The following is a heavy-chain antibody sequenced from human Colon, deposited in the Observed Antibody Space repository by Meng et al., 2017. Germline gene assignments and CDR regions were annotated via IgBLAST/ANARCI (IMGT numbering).Heavy chain of an antibody. CDR2: IDRSGTT. J-gene: IGHJ4*02. CDR1: GYSISTAYY. CDR3: ARTIYSSSVDY. V-gene: IGHV4-38-2*01. D-gene: IGHD3-22*01. Sequence: VQLQEPGPGLLKPSEPLSLTCSVSGYSISTAYYWGWIRQTPGKGLEWTASIDRSGTTYYNPSLESRVTISVDTSKNHFSLRLNSVTAADTAVYFCARTIYSSSVDYWGQGTLVTVSS.